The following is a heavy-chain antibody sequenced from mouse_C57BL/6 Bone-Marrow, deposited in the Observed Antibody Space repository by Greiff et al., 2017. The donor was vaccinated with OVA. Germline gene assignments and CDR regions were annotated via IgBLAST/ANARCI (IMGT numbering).Heavy chain of an antibody. CDR3: TRKKGKDSFWFAY. D-gene: IGHD3-3*01. V-gene: IGHV1-5*01. J-gene: IGHJ3*01. CDR2: IYPGNSDT. CDR1: GYTFTSYW. Sequence: EVQLQQSGTVLARPGASVKMSCKTSGYTFTSYWMHWVKQRPGQGLEWIGAIYPGNSDTSYNQKFKGKAKLTAVTSASTAYMELSSLTNEDSAVYYCTRKKGKDSFWFAYWGQGTLVTVSA.